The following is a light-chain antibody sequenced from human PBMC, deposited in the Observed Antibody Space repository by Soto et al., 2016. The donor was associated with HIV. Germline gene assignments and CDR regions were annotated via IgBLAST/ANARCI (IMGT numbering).Light chain of an antibody. V-gene: IGKV1-12*01. J-gene: IGKJ1*01. CDR1: QDISSW. CDR3: QQANNFPWT. CDR2: VAS. Sequence: DIQMTQSPSSVSASVGDRVAITCRASQDISSWLAWYQQKPGKAPKLLIYVASSLQSGVPSRFSDSGSGTDFTLTISSLQPEDFATYYCQQANNFPWTFGQGTKVEIK.